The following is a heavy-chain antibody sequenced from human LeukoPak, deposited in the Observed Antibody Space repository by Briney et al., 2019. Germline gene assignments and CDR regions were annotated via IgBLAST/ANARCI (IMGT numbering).Heavy chain of an antibody. CDR2: ISAYNGNT. D-gene: IGHD3-16*01. CDR3: AREGWGVVPDYFDY. CDR1: GYTFTSYG. V-gene: IGHV1-18*01. Sequence: GASVKVSCKASGYTFTSYGISWVRQAPGQGLEWIGWISAYNGNTNYAQKLQGRVTMTTDTSTSTAYMELRSLRSDDTAVYYCAREGWGVVPDYFDYWGQGTLVTVSS. J-gene: IGHJ4*02.